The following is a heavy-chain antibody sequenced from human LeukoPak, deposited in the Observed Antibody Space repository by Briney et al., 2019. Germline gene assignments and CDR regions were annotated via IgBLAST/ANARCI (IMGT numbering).Heavy chain of an antibody. D-gene: IGHD2-2*01. CDR1: GASISSTNW. Sequence: SGTLSLTCAISGASISSTNWWIWVRQPPGEGLEWIGEMHHSGRTNYNPSLKSRITISVDKPKNQVFLRLNSVAAADTALYYCARAQEGCSRASCYLEPWGQGTLVTVSS. J-gene: IGHJ5*02. V-gene: IGHV4-4*02. CDR3: ARAQEGCSRASCYLEP. CDR2: MHHSGRT.